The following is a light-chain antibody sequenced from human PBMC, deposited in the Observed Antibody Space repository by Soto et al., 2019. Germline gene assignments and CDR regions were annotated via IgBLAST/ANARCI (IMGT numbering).Light chain of an antibody. Sequence: DIQLTQTPSTLSASVGDEVTITCRATQSIGRYLKWCYQKPGRAPERLIYSTSSLQSGVPSRFSGSGSGTEFSLTITSLQPEDFATYYCLQHYTYPRTFGQGTKVDI. CDR3: LQHYTYPRT. V-gene: IGKV1-17*01. CDR2: STS. CDR1: QSIGRY. J-gene: IGKJ1*01.